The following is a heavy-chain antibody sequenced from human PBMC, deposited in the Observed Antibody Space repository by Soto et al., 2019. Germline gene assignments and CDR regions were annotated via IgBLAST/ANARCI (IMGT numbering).Heavy chain of an antibody. CDR3: VRDAAGGYGLGWFDP. CDR1: GDSISRGGYY. J-gene: IGHJ5*01. V-gene: IGHV4-31*03. CDR2: IYHTGST. D-gene: IGHD2-15*01. Sequence: QVQLQESGPGLVKPSQTLSLTCTVSGDSISRGGYYYNWIRHLPGKGLEWIGYIYHTGSTNYNPSLHIRVTISLDTSKDQLSLELRSVTAADTAVYYCVRDAAGGYGLGWFDPWGQGTLVTVSS.